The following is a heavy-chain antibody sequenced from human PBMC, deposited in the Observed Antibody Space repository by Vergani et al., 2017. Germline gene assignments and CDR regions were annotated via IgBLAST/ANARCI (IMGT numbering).Heavy chain of an antibody. V-gene: IGHV3-9*01. CDR3: AKDWGSYDYTY. CDR2: ISWNSGSI. CDR1: GFTFDAYA. D-gene: IGHD3-16*01. J-gene: IGHJ4*02. Sequence: EVQLVVSGGGLVQPGRSLRLSCAASGFTFDAYAMHWVRQAPGKGLEWVSGISWNSGSIGYADSVKGRFTISRDNAKNSLYLQMNSLRAEDTALYYCAKDWGSYDYTYWGQGTLVTVSS.